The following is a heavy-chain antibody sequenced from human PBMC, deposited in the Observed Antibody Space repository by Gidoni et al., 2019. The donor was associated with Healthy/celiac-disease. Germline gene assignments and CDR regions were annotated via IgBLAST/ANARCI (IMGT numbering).Heavy chain of an antibody. CDR1: GGSIRSYY. Sequence: QVQLQESGPGLVKPSETLSLTCTVAGGSIRSYYWSWIRQPAGNGLEWIGRMYSSGSTNYNPSLKSRVTMSVNTSKNQFSLKLRSVTAADTAVYYCARGGVRDMDVWGQGTTVTVSS. CDR2: MYSSGST. CDR3: ARGGVRDMDV. J-gene: IGHJ6*02. V-gene: IGHV4-4*07. D-gene: IGHD1-1*01.